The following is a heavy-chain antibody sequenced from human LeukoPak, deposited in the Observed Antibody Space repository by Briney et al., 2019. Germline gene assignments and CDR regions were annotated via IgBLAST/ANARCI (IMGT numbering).Heavy chain of an antibody. V-gene: IGHV1-18*01. CDR1: GYTFTNYV. J-gene: IGHJ4*02. CDR3: ARVPIAVAGTEGDY. CDR2: ISAYNGNT. D-gene: IGHD6-19*01. Sequence: GASVKVSCKASGYTFTNYVISWVRQAPGQGLEWMGWISAYNGNTNYAQKLQGRVTMTTDTSTSTAYLELRSLRSDDTAVYYCARVPIAVAGTEGDYWGQGTLVTVSS.